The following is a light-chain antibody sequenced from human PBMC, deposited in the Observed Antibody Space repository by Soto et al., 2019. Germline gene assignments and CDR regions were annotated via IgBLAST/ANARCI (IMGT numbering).Light chain of an antibody. J-gene: IGLJ1*01. CDR3: SSYASGNTYV. CDR2: EVS. Sequence: QCLLTQPPSASGSPGQSFTISCTGTISDVGTYNLVSWYQHHPGKAPKLMIYEVSNRPSGVSNRFSGSKSGNTASLTSSGLQAEDEADYYCSSYASGNTYVFGTGTKVTVL. CDR1: ISDVGTYNL. V-gene: IGLV2-14*01.